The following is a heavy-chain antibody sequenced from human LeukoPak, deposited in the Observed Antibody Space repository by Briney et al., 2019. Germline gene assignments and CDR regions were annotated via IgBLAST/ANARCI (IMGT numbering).Heavy chain of an antibody. CDR3: AREGFMIVVEGAFDI. D-gene: IGHD3-22*01. CDR1: GGSISSYY. J-gene: IGHJ3*02. V-gene: IGHV4-59*01. CDR2: IYYSGST. Sequence: PSETLSLTCTVSGGSISSYYWSWIRQPPGKGLEWIGYIYYSGSTNYNPSLKSRVTISVDTSKNQFSLKLSSVTAADTAVYYCAREGFMIVVEGAFDIWGQGTMVTVSS.